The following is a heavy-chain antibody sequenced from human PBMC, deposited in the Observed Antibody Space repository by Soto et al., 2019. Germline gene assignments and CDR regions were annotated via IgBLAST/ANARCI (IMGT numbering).Heavy chain of an antibody. V-gene: IGHV4-34*01. CDR2: INESGST. J-gene: IGHJ4*02. CDR3: ARGSGIVALPGELEDVKYDY. CDR1: GQSLSGHS. D-gene: IGHD2-21*01. Sequence: QVQLQQWGAGLVKPSETLSVSCAVYGQSLSGHSWAWIRQPPGKGLEWIGEINESGSTYYNPSLKSRVTISTDTSKNQFSLKLSSVSAADTAAYFCARGSGIVALPGELEDVKYDYWGQGTLVNVSS.